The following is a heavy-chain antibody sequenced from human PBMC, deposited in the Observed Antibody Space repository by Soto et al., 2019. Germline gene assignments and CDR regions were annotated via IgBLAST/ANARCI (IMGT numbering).Heavy chain of an antibody. CDR3: ARHPGYYDILTGYTTYYFDY. Sequence: SETLSLTCTVSGDSISTYYWSWIRQPPGKGLEWIGYIYYRGNTDYNPSLKSRVTISLDTPKNQFSLKLSSVTAADTAVYYCARHPGYYDILTGYTTYYFDYWGQGILVTVSS. D-gene: IGHD3-9*01. CDR2: IYYRGNT. V-gene: IGHV4-59*08. CDR1: GDSISTYY. J-gene: IGHJ4*02.